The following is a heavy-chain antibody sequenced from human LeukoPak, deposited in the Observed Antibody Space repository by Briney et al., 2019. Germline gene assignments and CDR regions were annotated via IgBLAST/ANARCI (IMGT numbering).Heavy chain of an antibody. CDR1: GFTFSSYG. Sequence: PGGSLRLSCAASGFTFSSYGMHWVRQAPGKGLGWVAFIRYDGSNKYYADSVKGRFTISRDDSKNTLYLQMNSLRAEDTAVYYCAKYLSISADYGDLPDWFDPWGQGTLVTVSS. D-gene: IGHD4-17*01. J-gene: IGHJ5*02. V-gene: IGHV3-30*02. CDR3: AKYLSISADYGDLPDWFDP. CDR2: IRYDGSNK.